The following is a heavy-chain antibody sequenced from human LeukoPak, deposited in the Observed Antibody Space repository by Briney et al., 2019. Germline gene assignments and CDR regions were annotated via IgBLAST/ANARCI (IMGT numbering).Heavy chain of an antibody. Sequence: GGSLRLSCAASGFTFTNAWMYWVRQAPGKGPEWVGRIKSITDGGTTDYAAPVKGRFTISRDVSKNTLYLQMNSLKTEDTAVYYCTTQGTGYYYFDYWGRETLVTVSS. J-gene: IGHJ4*02. CDR3: TTQGTGYYYFDY. CDR2: IKSITDGGTT. CDR1: GFTFTNAW. D-gene: IGHD3-9*01. V-gene: IGHV3-15*01.